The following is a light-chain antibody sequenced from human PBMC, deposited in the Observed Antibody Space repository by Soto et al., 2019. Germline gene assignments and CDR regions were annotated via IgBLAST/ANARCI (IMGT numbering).Light chain of an antibody. CDR3: QSYHTSLSGFVV. J-gene: IGLJ2*01. CDR1: NSNIGAGYD. Sequence: QSVLTQPPSVSGAPGQRVTISCTGSNSNIGAGYDVHWYQQLPGTAPKLLIYGNSNRPSGVPDRFSGSKSGTSASLAITGLQAEDEADYYCQSYHTSLSGFVVFGGGTKLTVL. V-gene: IGLV1-40*01. CDR2: GNS.